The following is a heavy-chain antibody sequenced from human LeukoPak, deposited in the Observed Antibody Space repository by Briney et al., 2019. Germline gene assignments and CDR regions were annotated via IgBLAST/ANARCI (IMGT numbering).Heavy chain of an antibody. CDR2: IYTSGST. Sequence: PSETLSLTCTVSGVSMSSGGHYWSWIRQHPGKGLEWIGRIYTSGSTNYNPSLKSRVTISVDTSKNQFSLKLSSVTAADTAMYYCARDVIWSGYMDVWGKGTTVTVSS. V-gene: IGHV4-61*02. D-gene: IGHD3-3*01. J-gene: IGHJ6*04. CDR1: GVSMSSGGHY. CDR3: ARDVIWSGYMDV.